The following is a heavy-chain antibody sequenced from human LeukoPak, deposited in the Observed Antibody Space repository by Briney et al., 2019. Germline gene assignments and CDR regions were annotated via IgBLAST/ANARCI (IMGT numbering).Heavy chain of an antibody. V-gene: IGHV3-21*01. D-gene: IGHD3-22*01. J-gene: IGHJ3*02. CDR3: AREGYYYDSSGFGAFDI. Sequence: GGSLRLSCAASGFTFSSYGMHWVRQAPGKGLEWVSSISRSSSYIYYADSVKGRFTISRDNAKNSLYLQMNSLRAEDTAVYYCAREGYYYDSSGFGAFDIWGQGTMVTVSS. CDR1: GFTFSSYG. CDR2: ISRSSSYI.